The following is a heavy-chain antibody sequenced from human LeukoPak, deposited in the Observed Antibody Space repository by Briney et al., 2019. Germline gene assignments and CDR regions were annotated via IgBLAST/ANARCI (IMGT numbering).Heavy chain of an antibody. D-gene: IGHD3-22*01. CDR2: IDPSDSYT. CDR1: GYSFTSYW. J-gene: IGHJ4*02. V-gene: IGHV5-10-1*01. Sequence: GESLKTSCKGSGYSFTSYWISWVRQMPGKGLEWMGRIDPSDSYTNYSPSFQGHVTISADKSISTAYLQWSSLKASDTAMYYCARQGSGYDYYYFDYWGQGTLVTVSS. CDR3: ARQGSGYDYYYFDY.